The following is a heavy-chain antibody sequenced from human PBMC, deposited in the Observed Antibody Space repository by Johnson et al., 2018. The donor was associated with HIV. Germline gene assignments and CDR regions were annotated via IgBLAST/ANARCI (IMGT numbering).Heavy chain of an antibody. D-gene: IGHD1-26*01. J-gene: IGHJ3*02. CDR3: ARGRASWELYDAFEI. CDR1: GFTVSSNY. Sequence: VQLVESGGGLIQPGGSLRLSCAASGFTVSSNYMSWVRQAPGKGLEWVSLIYSGGITYYADSVKGRFTISRDNSKNTLYLQMSSLRAGDTAVYYCARGRASWELYDAFEIWGQGTMVIVSS. CDR2: IYSGGIT. V-gene: IGHV3-66*03.